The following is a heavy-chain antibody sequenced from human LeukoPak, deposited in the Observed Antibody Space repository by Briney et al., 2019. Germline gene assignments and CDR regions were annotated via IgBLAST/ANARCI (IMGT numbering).Heavy chain of an antibody. J-gene: IGHJ3*02. Sequence: ASVKVSCKASLYTFTGYYMNWVRHAPGQGLEWMGRINPNSGGTNYAQKFQSRVTITRDTTISTAYIWLSTLRSDDTAVYYCARVGDGLNDAFDIWGRGTMVTVSS. D-gene: IGHD5-24*01. V-gene: IGHV1-2*06. CDR3: ARVGDGLNDAFDI. CDR2: INPNSGGT. CDR1: LYTFTGYY.